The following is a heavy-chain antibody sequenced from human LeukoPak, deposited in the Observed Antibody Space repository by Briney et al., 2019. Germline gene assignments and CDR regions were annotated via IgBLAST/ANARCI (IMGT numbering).Heavy chain of an antibody. V-gene: IGHV3-23*01. D-gene: IGHD6-19*01. Sequence: PSETLSLTCAVYGGSFSGYYWSWVRQAPGKGLEWVSAISGSGGSTYYADSVKGRFTISRDNSKNTLYLQMNSLRAEDTAVYYCAKDGYSSGFDDAFDIWGQGTMVTVSS. CDR2: ISGSGGST. CDR3: AKDGYSSGFDDAFDI. J-gene: IGHJ3*02. CDR1: GGSFSGYY.